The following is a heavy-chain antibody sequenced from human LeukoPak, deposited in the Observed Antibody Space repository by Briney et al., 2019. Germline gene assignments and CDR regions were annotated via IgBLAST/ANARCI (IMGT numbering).Heavy chain of an antibody. J-gene: IGHJ5*02. Sequence: GGSLRLSCAASGFTFSSYAMHWVRQAPGKGLEYVSAISSNGGNTYYADSVKGRFTISRDNSKNTLYLQMSSLRAEDTAVYYCVKDSDRYIYGNWFEPWGQGVLVTGSS. CDR2: ISSNGGNT. CDR3: VKDSDRYIYGNWFEP. V-gene: IGHV3-64D*06. D-gene: IGHD5-18*01. CDR1: GFTFSSYA.